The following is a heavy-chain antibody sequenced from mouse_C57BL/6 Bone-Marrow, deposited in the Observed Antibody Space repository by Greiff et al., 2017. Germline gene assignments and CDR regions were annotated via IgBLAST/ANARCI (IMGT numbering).Heavy chain of an antibody. J-gene: IGHJ2*01. D-gene: IGHD3-3*01. V-gene: IGHV1-66*01. Sequence: VQLQQSGPELVKPGASVKISCKASGYSFTSYYIHWVKQRPGQGLEWIGWIYPGSGNTKYNEKFKGKDTLTADTSSSTAYMQLSSLTSEDSAVYYCARSEGWGYFDYWGKGTTLTVSS. CDR3: ARSEGWGYFDY. CDR1: GYSFTSYY. CDR2: IYPGSGNT.